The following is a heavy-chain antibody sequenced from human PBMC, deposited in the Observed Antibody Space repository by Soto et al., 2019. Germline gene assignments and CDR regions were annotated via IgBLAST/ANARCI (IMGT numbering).Heavy chain of an antibody. J-gene: IGHJ6*02. CDR2: ISGSGGST. CDR3: AKESDSGYVHYYYYGMDV. CDR1: GFTFSSYA. D-gene: IGHD5-12*01. Sequence: GASLRLSCAASGFTFSSYAMSWVRQAPGKGLEWVSAISGSGGSTYYADSVKGRFTISRDNSKNTLYLQMNSLRAEDTAVYYCAKESDSGYVHYYYYGMDVWGQGTTVTVSS. V-gene: IGHV3-23*01.